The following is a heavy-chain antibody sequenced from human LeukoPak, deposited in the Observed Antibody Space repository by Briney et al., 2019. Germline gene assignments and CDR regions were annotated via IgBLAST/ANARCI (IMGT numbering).Heavy chain of an antibody. Sequence: SETRSLTCTVSGGSFSSSDYYWGWIRQPPGKGLEWIGSIYYSGTTYSNPSLKSRVTISVDTSKNQFSLKLSSVTAADTAVYYCARHSYVSAVAGTLNYYYYYMDVWGKGTTVTISS. CDR2: IYYSGTT. CDR3: ARHSYVSAVAGTLNYYYYYMDV. CDR1: GGSFSSSDYY. J-gene: IGHJ6*03. D-gene: IGHD6-19*01. V-gene: IGHV4-39*01.